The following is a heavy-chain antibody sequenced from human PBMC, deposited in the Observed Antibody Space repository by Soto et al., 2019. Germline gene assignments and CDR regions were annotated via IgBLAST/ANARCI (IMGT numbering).Heavy chain of an antibody. CDR2: ISSSSRTI. CDR3: ARGLYYYDSSGYWGY. V-gene: IGHV3-48*02. J-gene: IGHJ4*02. CDR1: GFTFSSYS. Sequence: EVQLVESGGGLVQPGGSLRLSCAASGFTFSSYSMNWVRQAPGKGLEWVSYISSSSRTIYYADSVKGRFTISRDNAKNSLYLQMNSLRDEDTAVYYCARGLYYYDSSGYWGYWGQGTLVTVSS. D-gene: IGHD3-22*01.